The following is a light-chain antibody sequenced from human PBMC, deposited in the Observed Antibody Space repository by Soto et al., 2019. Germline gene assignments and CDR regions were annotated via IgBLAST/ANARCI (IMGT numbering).Light chain of an antibody. CDR2: DAS. J-gene: IGKJ2*01. V-gene: IGKV1-5*01. CDR3: QHYNLYPYT. Sequence: IQLTQSPSTLSASVGDRVTITCRASQNINDWLAWYQQKPGRAPKLLIFDASTLESAVPSRFSGRGSGTTSTLTITSLQPDDFATYFCQHYNLYPYTFGQGTRLEIK. CDR1: QNINDW.